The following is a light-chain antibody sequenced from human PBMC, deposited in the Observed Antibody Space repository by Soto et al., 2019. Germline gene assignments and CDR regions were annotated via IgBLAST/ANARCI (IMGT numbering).Light chain of an antibody. J-gene: IGKJ3*01. CDR2: AS. Sequence: EIVLTQSPGTLSLSPGERATLSCRASQSVSDSYLAWYQQKPGQAPRLLIYASSRATGIPDRFGVSGSGTDSTPTISRPEPDDFAVDYCQHYGTSALFGPGTKVVIK. V-gene: IGKV3-20*01. CDR3: QHYGTSAL. CDR1: QSVSDSY.